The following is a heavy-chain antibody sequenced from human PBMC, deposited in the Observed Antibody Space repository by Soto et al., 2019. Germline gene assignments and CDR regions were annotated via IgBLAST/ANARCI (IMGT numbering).Heavy chain of an antibody. CDR1: GYTFTSYG. CDR2: ISAYNGNT. CDR3: ARTNMIQDAFDI. D-gene: IGHD3-22*01. J-gene: IGHJ3*02. Sequence: ASVKVSCKASGYTFTSYGISWVRQAPGQGLEWMGWISAYNGNTNYAQKLQGRVTMTTDTSTSTAYMELRSLRAEDTAVHYCARTNMIQDAFDIWGQGTMVTVSS. V-gene: IGHV1-18*01.